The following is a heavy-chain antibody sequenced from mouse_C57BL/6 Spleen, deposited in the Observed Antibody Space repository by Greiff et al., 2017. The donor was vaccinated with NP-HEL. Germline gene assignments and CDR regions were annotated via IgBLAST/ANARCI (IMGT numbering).Heavy chain of an antibody. D-gene: IGHD4-1*01. J-gene: IGHJ1*03. CDR1: GYTFTSYW. V-gene: IGHV1-59*01. Sequence: QVQLQQPGAELVRPGTSVKLSCKASGYTFTSYWMHWVKQRPGQGLEWIGVIDPSDSYTNYNQKFKGKATLTVDTSSSTAYMQLSSLTSEDSAVYYCAQTGTYFDVWGTGTTVTVSS. CDR2: IDPSDSYT. CDR3: AQTGTYFDV.